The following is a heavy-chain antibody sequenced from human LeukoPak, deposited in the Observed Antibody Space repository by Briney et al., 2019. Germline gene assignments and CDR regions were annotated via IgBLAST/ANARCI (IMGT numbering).Heavy chain of an antibody. V-gene: IGHV4-38-2*02. D-gene: IGHD5-12*01. CDR3: ARESLVATGGWFDP. CDR2: MFHSGST. J-gene: IGHJ5*02. CDR1: GYSISRGYQ. Sequence: SETLSLTCAVSGYSISRGYQWGWIRQPPGKGLEWIGSMFHSGSTYYNPSLKSRVTISVDTSKNQFSLKLSSVTAADTAVFYCARESLVATGGWFDPWGQGTLVTVSS.